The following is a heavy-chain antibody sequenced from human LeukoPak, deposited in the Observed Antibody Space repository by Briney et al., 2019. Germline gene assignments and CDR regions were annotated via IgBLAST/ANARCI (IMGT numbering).Heavy chain of an antibody. Sequence: GGSLRLSCAASGFTFSSYGMHWVRQAPGKGLEWVSVIYSGGSTYYADSVKGRFTISRDNSKNTLYLQMNSLRAEDTAVYYCARSSSYDYYYYGMDVWGQGTTVTVSS. CDR3: ARSSSYDYYYYGMDV. J-gene: IGHJ6*02. D-gene: IGHD6-13*01. CDR1: GFTFSSYG. CDR2: IYSGGST. V-gene: IGHV3-66*01.